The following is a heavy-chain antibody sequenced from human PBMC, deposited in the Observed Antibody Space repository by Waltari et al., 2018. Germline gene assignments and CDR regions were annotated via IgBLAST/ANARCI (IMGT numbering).Heavy chain of an antibody. CDR1: GGSFSGYY. Sequence: QVQLQQWGAGLLKPSETLSLTCAVYGGSFSGYYWSWIRQPPGKGPEGVGEINPRGRPTCTPAPTSRVTISLDTSKNQFALKLSSVTAADTAVYYCVRGRGNVRCTNGVCYLYYYYGMDVWGQGTTVTVSS. D-gene: IGHD2-8*01. J-gene: IGHJ6*02. CDR3: VRGRGNVRCTNGVCYLYYYYGMDV. V-gene: IGHV4-34*01. CDR2: INPRGRP.